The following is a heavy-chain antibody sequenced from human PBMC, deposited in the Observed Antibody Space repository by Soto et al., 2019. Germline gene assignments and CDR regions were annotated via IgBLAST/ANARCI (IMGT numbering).Heavy chain of an antibody. CDR3: ARDGGIGGSSWNRGRYYYGMDV. CDR2: FSGSGI. D-gene: IGHD6-13*01. V-gene: IGHV3-23*01. CDR1: GFSVSTYV. Sequence: EVQLLESGGGFVQPGGSLRLSCAASGFSVSTYVMSWVRQAPGKGLEWVSGFSGSGIYYADSVKGRFTISRDNSKNTLYLQMSSLRAEDTAVYYCARDGGIGGSSWNRGRYYYGMDVWGQGTTVTVSS. J-gene: IGHJ6*02.